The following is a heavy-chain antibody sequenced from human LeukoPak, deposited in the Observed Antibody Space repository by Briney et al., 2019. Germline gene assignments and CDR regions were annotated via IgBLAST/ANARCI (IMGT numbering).Heavy chain of an antibody. Sequence: GGSLRLSCAASGFTFSSYAMSWVRQAPGKGLEWVSAISGSGGSTYYADSVKGRFTISRDNSKNTLYLQMNSLRAEDTAVYYCAKDFCGPLRSTSCYSSGVNYYYMDVWGKGTTVTVSS. CDR2: ISGSGGST. J-gene: IGHJ6*03. CDR1: GFTFSSYA. V-gene: IGHV3-23*01. D-gene: IGHD2-2*01. CDR3: AKDFCGPLRSTSCYSSGVNYYYMDV.